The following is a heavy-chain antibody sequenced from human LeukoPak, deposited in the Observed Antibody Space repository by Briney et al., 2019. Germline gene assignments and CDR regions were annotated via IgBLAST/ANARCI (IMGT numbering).Heavy chain of an antibody. D-gene: IGHD3-22*01. CDR2: IYSGGST. CDR1: GFTVSSNY. V-gene: IGHV3-53*01. Sequence: GGSLRLSCAASGFTVSSNYMSWVRQAPGMGLEWVSVIYSGGSTYYADSVKGRFTISRDNSKNTLYLQMNSLRAEDTAVYYCARAPFYDSSGLGYRGQGTLVTVSS. J-gene: IGHJ4*02. CDR3: ARAPFYDSSGLGY.